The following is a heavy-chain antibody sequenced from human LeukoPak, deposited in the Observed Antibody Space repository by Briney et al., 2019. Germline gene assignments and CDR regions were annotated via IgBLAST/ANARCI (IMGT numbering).Heavy chain of an antibody. Sequence: PGGSLRLSCSASGFTFSSYAMHWVRQAPGKGLEYVSAISPNGGSTYYADSVKGRFTISRDNAKNSLYLQMNSLRAEDTAVYYCARGSEIVGASTGYWYFDLWGRGTLVTVSS. D-gene: IGHD1-26*01. V-gene: IGHV3-64*04. J-gene: IGHJ2*01. CDR2: ISPNGGST. CDR1: GFTFSSYA. CDR3: ARGSEIVGASTGYWYFDL.